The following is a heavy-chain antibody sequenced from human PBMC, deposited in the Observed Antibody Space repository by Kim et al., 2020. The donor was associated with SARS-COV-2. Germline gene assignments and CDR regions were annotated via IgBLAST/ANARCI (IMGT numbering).Heavy chain of an antibody. V-gene: IGHV3-30*18. CDR2: ILFDGSNK. D-gene: IGHD5-18*01. Sequence: GGSLRLSCTASGFTFSSSGINWVRQAPGKGLEWVAAILFDGSNKYYADSVKGRFTISRDNSKNTVSLQMNSLRAEDTAVYYCAKDGDNYGPGFYGLDVWG. CDR1: GFTFSSSG. CDR3: AKDGDNYGPGFYGLDV. J-gene: IGHJ6*01.